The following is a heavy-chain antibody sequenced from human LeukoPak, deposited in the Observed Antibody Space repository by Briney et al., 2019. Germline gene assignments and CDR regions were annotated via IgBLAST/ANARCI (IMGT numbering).Heavy chain of an antibody. Sequence: GGSLRLSCAASGFTFSDYYMSWIRQAPGKGLEWVSYISSSGSTIYYADSVKGRFTISRDNAKNSLYLQMNSLRAEDTAVYYCANPWCMLQPLSCYGGQGTLVTVSS. CDR3: ANPWCMLQPLSCY. CDR1: GFTFSDYY. CDR2: ISSSGSTI. J-gene: IGHJ4*02. V-gene: IGHV3-11*01. D-gene: IGHD2-8*01.